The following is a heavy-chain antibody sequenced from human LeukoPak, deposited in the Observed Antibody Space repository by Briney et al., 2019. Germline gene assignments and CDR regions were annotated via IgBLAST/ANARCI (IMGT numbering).Heavy chain of an antibody. Sequence: SETLSLTCTVSGGSISSYYWSWIRQPPGKGLEWIGYIYYSGSTNYNPSLKSRVTISINTSKNQFSLKLNSVTAADTAVYYCARDESTVTTDWGQGTLVTVSS. CDR1: GGSISSYY. CDR3: ARDESTVTTD. J-gene: IGHJ4*02. D-gene: IGHD4-17*01. CDR2: IYYSGST. V-gene: IGHV4-59*12.